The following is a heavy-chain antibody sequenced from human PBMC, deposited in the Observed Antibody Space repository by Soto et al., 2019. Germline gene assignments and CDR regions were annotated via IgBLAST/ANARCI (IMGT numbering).Heavy chain of an antibody. D-gene: IGHD3-3*01. CDR3: AHRVLRTVFGLVTTTAIYFDF. J-gene: IGHJ4*02. CDR1: GFSLTTSGVG. V-gene: IGHV2-5*02. CDR2: IYWDDDK. Sequence: QITLNESGPPLVKPTQTLTLTCTFSGFSLTTSGVGVGWIRQSPGKAPEWLALIYWDDDKRYSPSLKSRLTIDKDTSKNQVVLTMANLDPADTATYYCAHRVLRTVFGLVTTTAIYFDFWGQGTPVAVSS.